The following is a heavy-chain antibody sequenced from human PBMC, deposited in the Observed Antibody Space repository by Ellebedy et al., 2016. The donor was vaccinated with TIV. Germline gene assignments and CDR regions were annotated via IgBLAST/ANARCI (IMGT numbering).Heavy chain of an antibody. D-gene: IGHD1-26*01. CDR2: ISYDGGNK. CDR3: AEDRHSGNIDY. J-gene: IGHJ4*02. V-gene: IGHV3-30*18. Sequence: GESLKISCAASGFTFSSFGMHWVRQAPGKGLEWVAVISYDGGNKYYADSVKGRFTISRDNSKNTLYLQMNRMRAEDTAVYYCAEDRHSGNIDYWGQGTLVTVSS. CDR1: GFTFSSFG.